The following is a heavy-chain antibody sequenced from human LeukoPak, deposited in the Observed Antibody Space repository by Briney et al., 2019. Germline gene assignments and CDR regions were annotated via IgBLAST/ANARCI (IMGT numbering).Heavy chain of an antibody. CDR3: ARVGGYFDY. CDR1: GYTFTGYY. Sequence: ASVNASCKASGYTFTGYYMHWVRQAPGQGLEWMGWISPYNGNTNYAQRFQGRVTMTTDTSTSAAYMELRSLRFDDTAVYYCARVGGYFDYWGRGTLVTVSS. J-gene: IGHJ4*02. CDR2: ISPYNGNT. V-gene: IGHV1-18*04.